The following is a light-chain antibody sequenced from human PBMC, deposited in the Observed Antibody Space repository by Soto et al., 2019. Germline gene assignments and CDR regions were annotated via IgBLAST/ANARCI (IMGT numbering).Light chain of an antibody. V-gene: IGKV1-39*01. CDR2: AAS. Sequence: DIQMTQSPSSLSASVEDRVIITCRASQSISNHLNWYQQKPGKAPKLLIFAASSFQSGVPSRFSGSRSGPDFTLTISSLQPEDFATYYCQKSYSSPPTFGQGTEVEIK. CDR1: QSISNH. J-gene: IGKJ1*01. CDR3: QKSYSSPPT.